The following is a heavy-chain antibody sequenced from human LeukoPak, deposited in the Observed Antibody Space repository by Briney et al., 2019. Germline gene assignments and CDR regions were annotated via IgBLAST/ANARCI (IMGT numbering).Heavy chain of an antibody. CDR2: IYYSGST. D-gene: IGHD4-17*01. Sequence: SWVRQAPGKGLEWVGYIYYSGSTYYHPSLKSRVTISLDTSKNQFSLKLSSVTAADTAVYYCARVTTVTTSFHFDYWGQGTLVTVSS. V-gene: IGHV4-30-4*08. J-gene: IGHJ4*02. CDR3: ARVTTVTTSFHFDY.